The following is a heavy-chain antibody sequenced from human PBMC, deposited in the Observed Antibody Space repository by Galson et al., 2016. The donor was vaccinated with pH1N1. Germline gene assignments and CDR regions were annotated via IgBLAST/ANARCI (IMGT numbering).Heavy chain of an antibody. V-gene: IGHV4-61*09. D-gene: IGHD3-10*01. CDR3: ARRGIGEFLYYFDY. J-gene: IGHJ4*02. Sequence: TLSLTCTVSGGSISSGGYYWSWIRQPAGKGLEWIGDIYTSGNTNYNPSLKSRVTISVDTSKNQFSLKLSSVTAADTAVYYCARRGIGEFLYYFDYWGQGTLVTVSS. CDR2: IYTSGNT. CDR1: GGSISSGGYY.